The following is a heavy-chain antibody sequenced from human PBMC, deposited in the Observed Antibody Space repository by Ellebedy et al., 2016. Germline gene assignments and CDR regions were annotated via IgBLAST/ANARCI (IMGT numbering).Heavy chain of an antibody. D-gene: IGHD3-10*01. CDR1: GYTFTSYY. CDR3: ARDAVGELSLLYGMDV. CDR2: INPSGGST. Sequence: ASVKVSCXASGYTFTSYYMHWVRQAPGQGLEWMGIINPSGGSTSYAQKFQGRVTMTRDTSTSTVYMELSSLRSEDTAVYYCARDAVGELSLLYGMDVWGQGTTVTVSS. J-gene: IGHJ6*02. V-gene: IGHV1-46*01.